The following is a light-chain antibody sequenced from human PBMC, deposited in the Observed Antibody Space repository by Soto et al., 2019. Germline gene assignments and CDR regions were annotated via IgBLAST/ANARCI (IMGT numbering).Light chain of an antibody. CDR3: RQYGSSPTT. Sequence: EILLTQSPGTLSLSPGERATLSCRASQSVFNNHIGWYQQKPGQAPRRLIFGASFRATGIPDRFSGSGSGTDFTLTISRLEPEDFAVYYCRQYGSSPTTFGQGTKVDIK. CDR1: QSVFNNH. CDR2: GAS. J-gene: IGKJ1*01. V-gene: IGKV3-20*01.